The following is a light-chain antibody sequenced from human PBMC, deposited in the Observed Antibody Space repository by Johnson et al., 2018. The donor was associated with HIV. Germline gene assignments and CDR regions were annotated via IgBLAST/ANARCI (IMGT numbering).Light chain of an antibody. V-gene: IGLV1-51*01. CDR3: GTWDSSLSAEV. J-gene: IGLJ1*01. Sequence: VLTQPPSVSAAPGQKVTISCSGSSSNIGNNYVSWYQQLPGTAPKLLIYDNNKRPSGIPDRFSGSKSGTSATLGITGLQTGDEAYYYCGTWDSSLSAEVFGTGTKVTVL. CDR2: DNN. CDR1: SSNIGNNY.